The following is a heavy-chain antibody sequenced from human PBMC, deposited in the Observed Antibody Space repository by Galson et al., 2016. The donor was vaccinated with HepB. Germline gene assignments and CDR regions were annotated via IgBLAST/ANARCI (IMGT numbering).Heavy chain of an antibody. D-gene: IGHD2-15*01. Sequence: SVKVSCKASGSRFTQYAMHWARQAPGQRLEWMGWINGANDETKYSQKFQGRVSISRDTSARTVYMELSSLRSEDTAVYYCATSPGYCRGGSCYKGSWGHGTLVTVSS. CDR1: GSRFTQYA. CDR2: INGANDET. CDR3: ATSPGYCRGGSCYKGS. J-gene: IGHJ5*01. V-gene: IGHV1-3*01.